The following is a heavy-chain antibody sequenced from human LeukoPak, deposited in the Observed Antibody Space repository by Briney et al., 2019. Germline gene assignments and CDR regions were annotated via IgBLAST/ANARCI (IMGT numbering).Heavy chain of an antibody. CDR3: TTDQGGYYYHGMDV. Sequence: PGGSLRLSCAASGFTLSNAWMSWVRQAPGKGLEWVGRIESKTDGGTTDYAAAVKGRFTISRDDSKNTLYLQMNSLKTEDTAVYYCTTDQGGYYYHGMDVWGQGTTVTVSS. J-gene: IGHJ6*02. CDR2: IESKTDGGTT. V-gene: IGHV3-15*04. CDR1: GFTLSNAW. D-gene: IGHD3-16*01.